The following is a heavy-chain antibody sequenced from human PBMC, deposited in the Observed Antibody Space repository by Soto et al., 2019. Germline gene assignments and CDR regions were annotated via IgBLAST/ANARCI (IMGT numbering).Heavy chain of an antibody. D-gene: IGHD2-21*01. J-gene: IGHJ6*02. V-gene: IGHV6-1*01. Sequence: SQTLSLTCAISGDSVSSNSAASNRIRQSPSRGLEWLGRTYYRSKWYNDYAVSVKSRITINPDTSKNQFSLQLNSVTPEDTAVYYCAREQGEKIVVYYYGMDVWGQGTTVTVSS. CDR1: GDSVSSNSAA. CDR2: TYYRSKWYN. CDR3: AREQGEKIVVYYYGMDV.